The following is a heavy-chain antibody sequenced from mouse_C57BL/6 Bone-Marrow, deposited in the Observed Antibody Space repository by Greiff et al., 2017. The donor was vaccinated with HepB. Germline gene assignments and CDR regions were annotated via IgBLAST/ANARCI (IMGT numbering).Heavy chain of an antibody. D-gene: IGHD4-1*02. Sequence: QVQLQQPGAELVMPGASVKLSCKASGYTFTSYWMHWVKQRPGQGLEWIGEIDPSDSYTNYNQKFKGKSTLTVDKSSSTAYMQLSSLTSEDSAVYYCATTGRYFDVWGTGTTVTVSS. CDR1: GYTFTSYW. V-gene: IGHV1-69*01. CDR2: IDPSDSYT. CDR3: ATTGRYFDV. J-gene: IGHJ1*03.